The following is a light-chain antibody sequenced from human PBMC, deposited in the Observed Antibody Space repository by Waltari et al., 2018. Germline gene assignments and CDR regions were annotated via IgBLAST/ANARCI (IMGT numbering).Light chain of an antibody. Sequence: IMMTQSPESLAVSLGERATIHCKSSQSVFRSSNSRNSLAWYQQKPGQPPKLLFSWASTRESGVPDRFSASGSGTDFTLTISSLQAADVAVYHCLQYYTAPNTFGQGTKLEI. V-gene: IGKV4-1*01. CDR2: WAS. CDR3: LQYYTAPNT. CDR1: QSVFRSSNSRNS. J-gene: IGKJ2*01.